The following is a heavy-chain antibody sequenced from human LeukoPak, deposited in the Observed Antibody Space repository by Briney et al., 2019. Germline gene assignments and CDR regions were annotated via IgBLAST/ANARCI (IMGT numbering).Heavy chain of an antibody. CDR1: GFTFGSYG. CDR3: AKGGVATVDYFDY. CDR2: ISYDGRNK. V-gene: IGHV3-30*18. D-gene: IGHD5-12*01. Sequence: GRSLRLSCAASGFTFGSYGMHWVRQAPGRGLQWVAVISYDGRNKYYADSVKGRFTISRDDSKNTVYLQMNSPGAEDTALYYCAKGGVATVDYFDYWGQGTLVTVSS. J-gene: IGHJ4*02.